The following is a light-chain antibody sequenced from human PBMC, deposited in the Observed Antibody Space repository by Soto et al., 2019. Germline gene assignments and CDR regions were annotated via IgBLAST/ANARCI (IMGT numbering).Light chain of an antibody. CDR2: DDD. CDR1: SSNIGGNS. CDR3: GSWDSSLRAYV. J-gene: IGLJ1*01. Sequence: QSVLTQPPSVSAAPGQRVTISCSGSSSNIGGNSVSWYQQLPGTAPKLLIYDDDKRPSGIPDRFSGSKSGTSATLGITGFQTGDEADYYCGSWDSSLRAYVVGTGTKVTV. V-gene: IGLV1-51*01.